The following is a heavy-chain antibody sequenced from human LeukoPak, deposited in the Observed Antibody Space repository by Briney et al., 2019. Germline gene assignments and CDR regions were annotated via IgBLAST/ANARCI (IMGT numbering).Heavy chain of an antibody. D-gene: IGHD6-19*01. Sequence: PSETLSLTCTVSGGSITTGRFSWTWIRQPAGEALEWIGRIYSSGSTSYNPSLKSRVTISVDTSKNQFSLNLSSVTAADTAVYYCTRDRVSSGWYGLQDYWGQGILVTVSS. V-gene: IGHV4-61*02. J-gene: IGHJ4*02. CDR3: TRDRVSSGWYGLQDY. CDR2: IYSSGST. CDR1: GGSITTGRFS.